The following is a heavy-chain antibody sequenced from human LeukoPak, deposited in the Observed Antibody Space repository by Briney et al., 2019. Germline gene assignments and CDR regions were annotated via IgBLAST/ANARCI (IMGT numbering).Heavy chain of an antibody. CDR3: ARDIVVVPAAIYDYYYYGMDV. CDR2: ISYDGSNK. J-gene: IGHJ6*02. CDR1: GFTFSSYA. V-gene: IGHV3-30-3*01. D-gene: IGHD2-2*01. Sequence: PXGSLRLSCAASGFTFSSYAMHWDRQAPGKGLEWVAVISYDGSNKYYADSVKGRFTISRDNSKNTLYLQMNSLRAEDTAVYYCARDIVVVPAAIYDYYYYGMDVWGQGTTVTVSS.